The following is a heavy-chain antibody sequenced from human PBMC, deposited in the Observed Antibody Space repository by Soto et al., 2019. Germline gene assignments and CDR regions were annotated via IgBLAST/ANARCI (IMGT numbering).Heavy chain of an antibody. CDR2: IYYSGST. CDR3: ARDSGYSGSYLPWFDP. D-gene: IGHD1-26*01. J-gene: IGHJ5*02. Sequence: SETLSLTCTVSGGSVSSGSYYWSWIRQPPGKGLEWIGYIYYSGSTNYNPSLKSRVTISVDTSKNQFSLKLSSVTAADTAVYYCARDSGYSGSYLPWFDPWGQGTLVTAPQ. CDR1: GGSVSSGSYY. V-gene: IGHV4-61*01.